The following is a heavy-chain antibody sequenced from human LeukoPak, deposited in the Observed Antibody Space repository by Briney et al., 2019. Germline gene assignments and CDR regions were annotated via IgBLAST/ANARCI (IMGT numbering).Heavy chain of an antibody. CDR3: AAKGAGTPPY. D-gene: IGHD1-7*01. Sequence: GGSRRLSCEAFEFTFSSYARSGAAQPPGKGLEWVLAISGSGGSTYYADSVKGRFTISRDNSKNTLYLQMNSLRAEDTAVYYCAAKGAGTPPYWGQGTLVTVSS. CDR2: ISGSGGST. J-gene: IGHJ4*02. CDR1: EFTFSSYA. V-gene: IGHV3-23*01.